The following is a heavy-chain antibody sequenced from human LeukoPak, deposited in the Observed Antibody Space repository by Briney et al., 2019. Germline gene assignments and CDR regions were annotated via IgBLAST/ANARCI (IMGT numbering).Heavy chain of an antibody. CDR3: ARGPPLDPITSDYYGMDV. CDR1: GYTFTGYY. J-gene: IGHJ6*02. D-gene: IGHD1-14*01. CDR2: INPNSGGT. V-gene: IGHV1-2*02. Sequence: ASVKVSCKASGYTFTGYYMHWVRQAPGQGLEWMGWINPNSGGTNYAQKFQGRVTMTRDTSISTAYMELSRLRSGDTAVYYCARGPPLDPITSDYYGMDVWGQGTTVTVSS.